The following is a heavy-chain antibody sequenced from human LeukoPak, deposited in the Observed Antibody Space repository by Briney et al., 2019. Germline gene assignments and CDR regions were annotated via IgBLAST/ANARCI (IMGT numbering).Heavy chain of an antibody. CDR2: INWNGGST. Sequence: RPGGSLRLSCAASGFTFDDYGMSWVRQAPGKGLEWVSGINWNGGSTGYADSVKGRFTISRDNAKNSLYLQTNSLRAEDTALYYCARASGYSSSWYGSVYWGQGTLVTVSS. CDR1: GFTFDDYG. D-gene: IGHD6-13*01. CDR3: ARASGYSSSWYGSVY. V-gene: IGHV3-20*04. J-gene: IGHJ4*02.